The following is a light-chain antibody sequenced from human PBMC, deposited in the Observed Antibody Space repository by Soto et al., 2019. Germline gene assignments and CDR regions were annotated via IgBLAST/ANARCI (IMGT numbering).Light chain of an antibody. CDR1: SSNIEINT. J-gene: IGLJ2*01. CDR3: SAWDDRLNGVV. CDR2: NNN. V-gene: IGLV1-44*01. Sequence: QSVLTQPPSASGTPGQRVTISCSGSSSNIEINTVHCYQQLPRMAPQLLIFNNNHRPSGVPGRFSGSTSGNSAALAITGLQYADEAGYFCSAWDDRLNGVVFGGGTKLTVL.